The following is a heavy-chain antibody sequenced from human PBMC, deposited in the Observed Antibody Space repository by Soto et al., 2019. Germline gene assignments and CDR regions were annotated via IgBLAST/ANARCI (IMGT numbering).Heavy chain of an antibody. Sequence: SGGSLRLSCAASGFTFSNYAMHWVRQAPGKGLEWVAVISYDGSNKFYADSVKGRFSISRDNSKNTLYLQMNSLRTEDTALYYCARDSFHCSRPSGQSLYYYYGMDVWGQGTTVTVSS. J-gene: IGHJ6*02. V-gene: IGHV3-30-3*01. CDR1: GFTFSNYA. CDR3: ARDSFHCSRPSGQSLYYYYGMDV. D-gene: IGHD2-2*01. CDR2: ISYDGSNK.